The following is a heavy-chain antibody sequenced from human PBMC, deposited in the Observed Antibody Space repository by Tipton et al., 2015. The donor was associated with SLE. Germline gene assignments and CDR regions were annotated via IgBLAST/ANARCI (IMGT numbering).Heavy chain of an antibody. D-gene: IGHD6-19*01. CDR2: IYTSGST. CDR3: ARVGYEQWPV. V-gene: IGHV4-4*07. J-gene: IGHJ4*02. CDR1: GGSISSYY. Sequence: TLSLTCTVSGGSISSYYWSWIRQPAGKGLEWIGRIYTSGSTYYNPSLTSRVTISVDTSKNQFSLKLSSVTAAGTAVYYRARVGYEQWPVWGQGTLVTVSS.